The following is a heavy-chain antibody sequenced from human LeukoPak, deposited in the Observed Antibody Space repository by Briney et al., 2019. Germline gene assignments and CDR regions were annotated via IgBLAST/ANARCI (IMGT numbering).Heavy chain of an antibody. CDR2: ISGSDDNT. CDR3: AKDSTSPTVTPFAY. V-gene: IGHV3-23*01. J-gene: IGHJ4*02. Sequence: AGGSLRLSCAAAGFTFSSNAMSWVRQAPGKGLEWASPISGSDDNTYYADSVKGRFTISRDNSKTTLHLQMNSLRAEATAVYYCAKDSTSPTVTPFAYWGPGTLVTVSS. D-gene: IGHD4-17*01. CDR1: GFTFSSNA.